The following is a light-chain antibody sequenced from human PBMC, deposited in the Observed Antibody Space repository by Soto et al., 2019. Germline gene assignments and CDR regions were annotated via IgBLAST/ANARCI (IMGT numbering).Light chain of an antibody. J-gene: IGLJ1*01. CDR3: PAWDYSLSAYV. Sequence: QWVRTQPASASGTSEQRGTISCSGSRSHIGGSSVNWYQHLPGTAPKVLIYTNSRRPSGVPDRFSGSKSGTSASLTISGPQPEDEAYYYCPAWDYSLSAYVCGTGTKVTVL. V-gene: IGLV1-44*01. CDR2: TNS. CDR1: RSHIGGSS.